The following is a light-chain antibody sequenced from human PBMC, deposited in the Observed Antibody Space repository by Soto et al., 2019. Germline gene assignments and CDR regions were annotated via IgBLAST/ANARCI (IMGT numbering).Light chain of an antibody. CDR3: QAYDTSLSGSG. CDR2: GNG. Sequence: QSALTQPPSVSGAPGQRVTISCTGSSFNIGAGHDVHWYQHLPGTAPKLLIYGNGNRPSGIPDRFSGSKSGTSASLAITGLQAEDEADYYCQAYDTSLSGSGVGTGTKVTVL. J-gene: IGLJ1*01. V-gene: IGLV1-40*01. CDR1: SFNIGAGHD.